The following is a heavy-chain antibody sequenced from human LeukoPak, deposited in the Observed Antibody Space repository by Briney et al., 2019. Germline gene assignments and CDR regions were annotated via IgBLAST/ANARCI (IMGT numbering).Heavy chain of an antibody. CDR2: IYSSGST. CDR3: AREAGYCSSTSCPAENYFDY. J-gene: IGHJ4*02. V-gene: IGHV4-59*01. D-gene: IGHD2-2*01. Sequence: SETLSLTCTVSGGSISSYYWSWIRQPPGKGLEWIGYIYSSGSTNYNPSLKSRVTISVDTSKIQFSLKLSSVTAADAAVYYCAREAGYCSSTSCPAENYFDYWGQGTLVTVSS. CDR1: GGSISSYY.